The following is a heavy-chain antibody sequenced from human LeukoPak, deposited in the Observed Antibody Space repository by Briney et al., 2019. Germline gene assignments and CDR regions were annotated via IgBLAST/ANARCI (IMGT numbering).Heavy chain of an antibody. CDR2: MYSGGST. V-gene: IGHV3-66*01. D-gene: IGHD4-11*01. J-gene: IGHJ6*02. CDR3: ARSYSNHLFGMDV. Sequence: PGGSLRLSCAASGFTVSRDYMSWVRQAPGKWLEWVSVMYSGGSTYYADSVKGRVAISRDNSQSTVFLQMNSVRVEDTAVYYCARSYSNHLFGMDVWGQGTAVTVSS. CDR1: GFTVSRDY.